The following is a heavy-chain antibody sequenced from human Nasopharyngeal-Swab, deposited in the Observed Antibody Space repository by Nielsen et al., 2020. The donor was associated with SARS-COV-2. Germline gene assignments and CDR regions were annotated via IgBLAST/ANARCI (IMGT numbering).Heavy chain of an antibody. V-gene: IGHV1-46*01. J-gene: IGHJ6*02. D-gene: IGHD6-6*01. CDR3: ARTYSSSSPYYYYGMDV. CDR2: INPSGGST. Sequence: WVRQAPGQGLEWMGIINPSGGSTSYAQKFQGRVTMTRNTSISTAYMELSSLRSEDTAVYYCARTYSSSSPYYYYGMDVWGQGTTVTVSS.